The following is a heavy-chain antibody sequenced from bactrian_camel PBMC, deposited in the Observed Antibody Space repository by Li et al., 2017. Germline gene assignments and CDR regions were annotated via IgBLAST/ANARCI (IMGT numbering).Heavy chain of an antibody. J-gene: IGHJ6*01. V-gene: IGHV3S2*01. CDR1: YTYNSPC. CDR2: ISENDNI. D-gene: IGHD2*01. Sequence: DVQLVESGGGSVQAGGSLRLSCVYTYNSPCIGWFRQVPGKAGEGVACISENDNINYADSVKGRFTISKDKAKNTLYLQMDDLKPEDTAMYYCAARGPYCYTKLSVRDFTYWGQGTQVTVS. CDR3: AARGPYCYTKLSVRDFTY.